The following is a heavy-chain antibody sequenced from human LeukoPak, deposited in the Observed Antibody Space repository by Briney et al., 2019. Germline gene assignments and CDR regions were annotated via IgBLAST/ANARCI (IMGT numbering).Heavy chain of an antibody. V-gene: IGHV4-59*01. Sequence: SETLSLTCTVSGGSLNNYYWSWIRQAPGKGLEWLGYVDDIGSTNYNPSLKSRVTISVDTSKNQFPLKLSSVTAADTAVYYCLWGRGTLVTVSS. CDR2: VDDIGST. J-gene: IGHJ2*01. CDR1: GGSLNNYY. CDR3: L.